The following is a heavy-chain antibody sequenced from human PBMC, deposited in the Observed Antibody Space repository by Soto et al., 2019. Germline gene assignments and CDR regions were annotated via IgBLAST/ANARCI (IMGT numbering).Heavy chain of an antibody. Sequence: SQTLSLTGAISGDSVTSNRAAWNWSRQAPSRGLEWRGRTYYRSKWYNVYAVSVKSRITMHPDTSKNQFSLQLNSVAPEDTAVYYCARDEVERGTAMVNIYYYGMDVWGQGNPGHRLL. CDR3: ARDEVERGTAMVNIYYYGMDV. CDR1: GDSVTSNRAA. D-gene: IGHD5-18*01. V-gene: IGHV6-1*01. CDR2: TYYRSKWYN. J-gene: IGHJ6*02.